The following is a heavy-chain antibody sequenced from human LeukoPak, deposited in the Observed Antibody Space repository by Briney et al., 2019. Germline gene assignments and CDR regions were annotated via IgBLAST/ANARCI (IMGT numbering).Heavy chain of an antibody. Sequence: GGSLRLSCVASGFTFRLYVMTWVRQAPGKGLEWVSAITGSGGSIYYADSVRGRFTISRDNSKNTRYLQMNSLRAEDTAVYYCAHPSTPDYGGLDYWGQGTLVTVSS. D-gene: IGHD4-17*01. CDR2: ITGSGGSI. CDR3: AHPSTPDYGGLDY. CDR1: GFTFRLYV. J-gene: IGHJ4*02. V-gene: IGHV3-23*01.